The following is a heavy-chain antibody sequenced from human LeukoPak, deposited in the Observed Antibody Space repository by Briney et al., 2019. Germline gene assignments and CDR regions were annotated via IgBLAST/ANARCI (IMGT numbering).Heavy chain of an antibody. CDR2: INYIGST. CDR1: GGSTTNYY. CDR3: ARRLSSWYAFDY. Sequence: PSETLSLTCTVSGGSTTNYYWSWIRQPPGKGLEWIGYINYIGSTNYNPSLESRVTISLDTSKNQFSLRLSSVTAADTAVYYCARRLSSWYAFDYWGQGTLVTVSS. D-gene: IGHD6-13*01. J-gene: IGHJ4*02. V-gene: IGHV4-59*01.